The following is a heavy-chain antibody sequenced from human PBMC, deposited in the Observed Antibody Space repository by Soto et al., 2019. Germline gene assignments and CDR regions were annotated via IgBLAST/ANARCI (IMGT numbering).Heavy chain of an antibody. CDR1: GDSVSSKTAA. CDR2: TYYRSNWRH. J-gene: IGHJ4*02. Sequence: RTLSLTCAISGDSVSSKTAAWNWIRSSPSRGLEWLGRTYYRSNWRHDYAVSVRSRITVNPDTSKNHFSLQLNSVTPDDTAVYYCARGVAGSGFDLWGQGTLVTVSS. V-gene: IGHV6-1*01. D-gene: IGHD6-19*01. CDR3: ARGVAGSGFDL.